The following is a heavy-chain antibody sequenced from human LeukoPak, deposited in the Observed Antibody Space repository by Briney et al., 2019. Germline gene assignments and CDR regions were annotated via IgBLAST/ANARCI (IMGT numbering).Heavy chain of an antibody. D-gene: IGHD1-26*01. Sequence: PGGSLRLSCAASGFTFSNYGMRWVRQAPGKGLEWVAFIRYDGSNKYYADSVKGRFTISRDNSKNTLSLQMNSLRAEDTAVYYCAKVVFSGNAFDIWGQGTMVTVSS. CDR2: IRYDGSNK. V-gene: IGHV3-30*02. CDR1: GFTFSNYG. J-gene: IGHJ3*02. CDR3: AKVVFSGNAFDI.